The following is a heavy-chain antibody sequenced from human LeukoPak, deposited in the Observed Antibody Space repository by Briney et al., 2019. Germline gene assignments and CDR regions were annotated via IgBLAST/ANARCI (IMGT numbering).Heavy chain of an antibody. Sequence: SVKVSCKASGYTFSRYGMHWVRQAPGQRLEWMGWINAGNENTKYSQKFQGRVSITRDTSASTAYMELSSLTSEDTAVYYCARDLYGDYFDYWGQGTLVTVSS. CDR2: INAGNENT. V-gene: IGHV1-3*01. CDR1: GYTFSRYG. CDR3: ARDLYGDYFDY. D-gene: IGHD3-16*01. J-gene: IGHJ4*02.